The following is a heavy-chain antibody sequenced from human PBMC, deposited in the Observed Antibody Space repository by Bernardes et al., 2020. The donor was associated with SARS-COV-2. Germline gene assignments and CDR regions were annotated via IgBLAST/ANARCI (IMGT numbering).Heavy chain of an antibody. CDR1: GGSFSGYY. CDR3: TGGRGYSYGPPFDY. J-gene: IGHJ4*02. CDR2: INHSGST. V-gene: IGHV4-34*01. Sequence: SETLSLTCAVYGGSFSGYYWSWIRQPPGKGLEWIGEINHSGSTNYNPSLKSRVTISVDTSKNQFSLKLSSVTAADTAVYYCTGGRGYSYGPPFDYWGQGTLVTVSS. D-gene: IGHD5-18*01.